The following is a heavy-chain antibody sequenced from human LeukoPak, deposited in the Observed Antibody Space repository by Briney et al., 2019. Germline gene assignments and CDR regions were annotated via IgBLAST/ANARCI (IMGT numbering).Heavy chain of an antibody. J-gene: IGHJ4*02. Sequence: SETLSLTCTVSGGSISSSSYYWGWIRQPPGKGLEWIGSIYYSGSTYYNPSLKSRVTISVDTSKNQFSLKLSSVTAADTAVYYCARDFYDFWSGYYHYFDYWGQGTLVTVSS. CDR2: IYYSGST. CDR3: ARDFYDFWSGYYHYFDY. D-gene: IGHD3-3*01. V-gene: IGHV4-39*07. CDR1: GGSISSSSYY.